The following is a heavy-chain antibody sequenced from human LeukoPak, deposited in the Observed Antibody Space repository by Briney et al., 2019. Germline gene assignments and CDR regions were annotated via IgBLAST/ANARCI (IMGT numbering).Heavy chain of an antibody. J-gene: IGHJ4*02. CDR2: IYYSGST. D-gene: IGHD5-18*01. V-gene: IGHV4-59*08. CDR1: GGSISSYY. Sequence: PSETLSLTCTVSGGSISSYYWSWIRQPPGKGLEWIGYIYYSGSTNYNPSLKSRVTISVDTSKNQFSLKLSSVTAADTAVYYCARHKPGYSYGFDYWGQGTLVTVSS. CDR3: ARHKPGYSYGFDY.